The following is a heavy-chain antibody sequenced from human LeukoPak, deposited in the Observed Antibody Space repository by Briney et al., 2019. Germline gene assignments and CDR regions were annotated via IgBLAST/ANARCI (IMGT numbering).Heavy chain of an antibody. CDR3: ARAHNWKYGTFDY. J-gene: IGHJ4*02. Sequence: GGSLRLSCAASGFTFSSSAMSWVRQAPGKGLEWVSTISGSDSSTHYADSVKGRFTISRDNSKNTLYLQMNSLRAEDTAVYYCARAHNWKYGTFDYWGQGTLVTVSS. CDR2: ISGSDSST. V-gene: IGHV3-23*01. D-gene: IGHD1-7*01. CDR1: GFTFSSSA.